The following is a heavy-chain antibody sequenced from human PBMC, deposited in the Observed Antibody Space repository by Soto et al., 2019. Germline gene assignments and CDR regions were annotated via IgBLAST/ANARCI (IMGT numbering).Heavy chain of an antibody. V-gene: IGHV5-51*01. CDR1: GYSFTSYW. J-gene: IGHJ5*02. Sequence: GESLKISCTGVGYSFTSYWIGWVRQMPGKGLEWMGIIYPGDSDTRYSPSFQGQVTISTDKSITTAYLQWSSLKASDTAMYYCARGYCTTTICDPWFDPWGQGTLVTVSS. D-gene: IGHD2-2*01. CDR2: IYPGDSDT. CDR3: ARGYCTTTICDPWFDP.